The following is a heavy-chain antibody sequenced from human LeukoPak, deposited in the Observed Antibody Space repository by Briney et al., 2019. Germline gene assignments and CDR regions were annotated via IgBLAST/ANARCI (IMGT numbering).Heavy chain of an antibody. V-gene: IGHV4-39*01. J-gene: IGHJ4*02. D-gene: IGHD6-6*01. CDR1: GGSISSSSYY. CDR3: ARASRIPPEGRSIDY. Sequence: SETLSLTCTVSGGSISSSSYYWGWIRQPPGKGLEWIGSIYYSGSTYYNPSLKSRVTISVDTSKNQFSLKLSSVTAADTAVYYCARASRIPPEGRSIDYWSQGTLVTVSS. CDR2: IYYSGST.